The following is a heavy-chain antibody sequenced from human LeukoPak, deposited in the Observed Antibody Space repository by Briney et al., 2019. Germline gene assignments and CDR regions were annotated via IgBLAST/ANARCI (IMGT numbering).Heavy chain of an antibody. J-gene: IGHJ2*01. Sequence: GASVKVPCKVSGYTLTELSMHWVRQAPGQGLEWMGWINPNSGGTNYAQKFQGRVTMTRDTSISTAYMELSRLRSDDTAVYYCARVLGSYYYDSSGYYYPYWYFDLWGRGTLVTVSS. CDR1: GYTLTELS. V-gene: IGHV1-2*02. D-gene: IGHD3-22*01. CDR3: ARVLGSYYYDSSGYYYPYWYFDL. CDR2: INPNSGGT.